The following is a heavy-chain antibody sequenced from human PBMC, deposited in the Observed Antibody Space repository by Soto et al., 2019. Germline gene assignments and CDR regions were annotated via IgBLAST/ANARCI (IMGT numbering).Heavy chain of an antibody. CDR2: IYYSGST. D-gene: IGHD3-16*01. J-gene: IGHJ4*02. CDR1: GGSISSYY. V-gene: IGHV4-59*01. Sequence: SETLSLTCTVSGGSISSYYWSWIRQPPGKGLEWIGYIYYSGSTNYNPSLKSRVTISVDTSKNQFYLKLSSVTAADTAVYYCARIGGSGPIDDWGQGTLVTVSS. CDR3: ARIGGSGPIDD.